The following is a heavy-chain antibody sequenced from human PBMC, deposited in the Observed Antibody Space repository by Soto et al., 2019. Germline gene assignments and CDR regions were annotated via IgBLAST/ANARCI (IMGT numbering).Heavy chain of an antibody. CDR3: AREPVAGIWFDP. J-gene: IGHJ5*02. D-gene: IGHD6-19*01. Sequence: QVQLVQSGAEVKKPGASVEVSCKASGYTFTSYGISWVRQHQGQGLERMGWINSYNGNTDYAQKLHGRVTTTTDTSTSTAYMERRSLRSDAPAVYYCAREPVAGIWFDPWGQGTLVTVSS. CDR1: GYTFTSYG. V-gene: IGHV1-18*01. CDR2: INSYNGNT.